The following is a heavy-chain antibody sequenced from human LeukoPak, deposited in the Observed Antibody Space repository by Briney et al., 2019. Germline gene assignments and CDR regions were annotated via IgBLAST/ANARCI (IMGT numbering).Heavy chain of an antibody. CDR3: AKVEMATPYYFDY. J-gene: IGHJ4*02. Sequence: TGGSLRLSCAASGFTFSSYAMSWVRQAPGKGLEWVSAISGSGGSTYYADSVKGRFTISRDNSKNTLYLQMNSLRAEDTAVYYCAKVEMATPYYFDYWGQGTLVTVSS. D-gene: IGHD5-24*01. CDR1: GFTFSSYA. CDR2: ISGSGGST. V-gene: IGHV3-23*01.